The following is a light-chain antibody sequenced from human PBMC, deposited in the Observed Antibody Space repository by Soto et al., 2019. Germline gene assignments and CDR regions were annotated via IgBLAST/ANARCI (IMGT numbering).Light chain of an antibody. CDR1: QGISSY. J-gene: IGKJ2*01. CDR3: QQLNSYPQT. Sequence: DIQLTQSPSFLSASVGDRATITCRASQGISSYLAWYQHKPGKAPKLLLYAASTLQSGVPSRFSGSGSGTEFTLTISSLQPEDFATYYCQQLNSYPQTFGQGTKLEIK. CDR2: AAS. V-gene: IGKV1-9*01.